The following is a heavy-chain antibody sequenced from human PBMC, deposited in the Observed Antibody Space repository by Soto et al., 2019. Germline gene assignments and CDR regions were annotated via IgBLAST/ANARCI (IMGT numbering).Heavy chain of an antibody. J-gene: IGHJ6*02. CDR2: INHSGST. CDR1: GGSFRGYY. V-gene: IGHV4-34*01. Sequence: SETLALTKAAYGGSFRGYYGTWIRQARGKRLEWIAEINHSGSTYYNPSHKSRVTISVDTSKNQVSLKLSSVTAADAAVYYCARITGTTGYYYYGMDVWGQGTTVTVSS. D-gene: IGHD1-7*01. CDR3: ARITGTTGYYYYGMDV.